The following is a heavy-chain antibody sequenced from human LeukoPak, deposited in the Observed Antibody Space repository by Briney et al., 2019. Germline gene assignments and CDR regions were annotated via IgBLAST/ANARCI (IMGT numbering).Heavy chain of an antibody. CDR3: ARTSEYSSSSGMAC. CDR2: ISITGSYI. V-gene: IGHV3-21*01. D-gene: IGHD6-6*01. CDR1: GFTFSSYT. Sequence: GGSLRLSCAASGFTFSSYTVNWVRQAPGKGLEWVSSISITGSYIYYADSIKGRFAISRDNAKNSLFLQMNSLRAEDTAIYYCARTSEYSSSSGMACWGQGTLVTVSS. J-gene: IGHJ4*02.